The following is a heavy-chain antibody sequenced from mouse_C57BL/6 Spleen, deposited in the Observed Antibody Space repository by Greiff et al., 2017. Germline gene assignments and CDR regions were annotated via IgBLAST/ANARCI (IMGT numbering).Heavy chain of an antibody. D-gene: IGHD1-1*01. CDR1: GYTFTDYN. CDR2: INPNNGGT. Sequence: EVQRVESGPELVKPGASVKMSCKASGYTFTDYNMHWVKQSHGKSLEWIGYINPNNGGTSYNQKFKGKATLTVNKSSSTAYMELRSLTSEDSAVYYCARLEETVNCFDYWGQGTTLTVSS. V-gene: IGHV1-22*01. J-gene: IGHJ2*01. CDR3: ARLEETVNCFDY.